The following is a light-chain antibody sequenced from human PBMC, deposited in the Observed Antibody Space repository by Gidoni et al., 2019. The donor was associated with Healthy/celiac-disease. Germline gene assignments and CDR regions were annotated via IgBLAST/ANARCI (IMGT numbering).Light chain of an antibody. CDR2: QDS. V-gene: IGLV3-1*01. J-gene: IGLJ2*01. Sequence: SYELTQPPSVSVSPGQTASITCSGDKVGDKYACWYQQKPGQSPVLVIYQDSKLPSGIPERFSGSNSGNTATLTISGTQAMDEADYYCQAWDSSTHVVFGGGTKLTV. CDR1: KVGDKY. CDR3: QAWDSSTHVV.